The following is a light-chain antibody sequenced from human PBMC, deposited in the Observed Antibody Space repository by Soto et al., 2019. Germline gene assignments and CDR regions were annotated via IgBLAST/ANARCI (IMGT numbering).Light chain of an antibody. J-gene: IGKJ2*01. CDR3: QQYNNFPYT. CDR2: KAS. Sequence: DIPMTQSPPTLSASVGDRVTITCRASQSLTSWLAWYQQKPGKAPKVLIYKASSLETGVPSRFSGSGSGTEFTLTISSLQPDDFATYYCQQYNNFPYTFGQGTKLEI. V-gene: IGKV1-5*03. CDR1: QSLTSW.